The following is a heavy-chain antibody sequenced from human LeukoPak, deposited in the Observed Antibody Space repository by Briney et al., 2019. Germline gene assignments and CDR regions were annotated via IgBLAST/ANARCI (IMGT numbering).Heavy chain of an antibody. J-gene: IGHJ6*03. CDR3: ARDGVRAVRSSLPAARETAGWLRYYYYMDV. CDR2: IYTSGST. Sequence: SETLSLTCTVSGGSISSYYWSWIRQPAGKGLEWIGRIYTSGSTNYNPSLESRVTMSVDTSKNQFSLKLSSVTAADTAVYYCARDGVRAVRSSLPAARETAGWLRYYYYMDVWGKGTTVTVSS. CDR1: GGSISSYY. D-gene: IGHD2-2*01. V-gene: IGHV4-4*07.